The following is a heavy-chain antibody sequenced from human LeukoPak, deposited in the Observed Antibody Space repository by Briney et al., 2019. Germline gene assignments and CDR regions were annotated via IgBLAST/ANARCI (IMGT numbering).Heavy chain of an antibody. D-gene: IGHD6-19*01. V-gene: IGHV3-23*01. J-gene: IGHJ4*02. CDR2: ISGSGGST. CDR1: GFTFSSYG. CDR3: AKPPAGTRYYFDY. Sequence: PGGSLRLSCAASGFTFSSYGMSWVRQAPGKGLEWVSAISGSGGSTYYADSVKGRFTISRDNSKNTLYLQMNSLRAEDTAVYYCAKPPAGTRYYFDYWGQGTLVTVSS.